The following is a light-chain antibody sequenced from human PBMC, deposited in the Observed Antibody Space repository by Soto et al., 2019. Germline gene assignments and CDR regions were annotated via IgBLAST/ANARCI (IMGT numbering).Light chain of an antibody. J-gene: IGLJ2*01. CDR2: EVT. CDR3: CSYAGRSTLV. Sequence: QSVLTQPASVSGSPGQSITISCTGTSSDVGSYNLVSWYQQHPGKAPKLMIYEVTQRPSGVSNRFSGSKSGNTASLTISGLQAEDEAAYFCCSYAGRSTLVFGGGTQLTVL. V-gene: IGLV2-23*02. CDR1: SSDVGSYNL.